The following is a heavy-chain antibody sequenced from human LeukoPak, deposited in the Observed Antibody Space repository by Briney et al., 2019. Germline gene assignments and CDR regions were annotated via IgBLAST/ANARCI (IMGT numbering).Heavy chain of an antibody. CDR1: GFPFSSYA. CDR3: ARDPVSVGLRINSDF. Sequence: GGSLRLSCAASGFPFSSYAMHWVRQAPGKGLEWVALVSNDGGNKYHADSVKGRFTISRDNSKNPLYLQMNSLRAEDTAVYSCARDPVSVGLRINSDFWGQGTLVTVSS. V-gene: IGHV3-30-3*01. D-gene: IGHD3-3*01. J-gene: IGHJ4*02. CDR2: VSNDGGNK.